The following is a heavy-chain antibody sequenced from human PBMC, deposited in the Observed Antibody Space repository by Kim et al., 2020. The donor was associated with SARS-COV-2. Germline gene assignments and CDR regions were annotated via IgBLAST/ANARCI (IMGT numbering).Heavy chain of an antibody. CDR3: AAAPSAVLMLDY. V-gene: IGHV1-58*01. D-gene: IGHD2-8*01. Sequence: NYAQKFQERVTIPRDRSTSTAYMERSSLRSEDTAVYYCAAAPSAVLMLDYWGQGTLVTVSS. J-gene: IGHJ4*02.